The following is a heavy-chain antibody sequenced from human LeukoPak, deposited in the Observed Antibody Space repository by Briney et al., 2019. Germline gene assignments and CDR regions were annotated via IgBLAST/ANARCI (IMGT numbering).Heavy chain of an antibody. J-gene: IGHJ4*02. CDR3: ARARPGAYCGTTSCFSDY. CDR2: ISAYNGNT. D-gene: IGHD2-2*01. Sequence: PGASVKVSCKASGYTFTSYGISWVRQGPGQGLEWVGWISAYNGNTKFAPNLQDRVTMTTDTSTATAYMELRSLRLNDTAVYFCARARPGAYCGTTSCFSDYWGQGTLVTVSS. V-gene: IGHV1-18*01. CDR1: GYTFTSYG.